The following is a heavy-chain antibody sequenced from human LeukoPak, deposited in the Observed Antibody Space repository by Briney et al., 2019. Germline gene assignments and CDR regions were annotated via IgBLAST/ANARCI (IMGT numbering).Heavy chain of an antibody. CDR2: IYYSGST. V-gene: IGHV4-59*11. CDR1: GGSISSHY. CDR3: ARSRIGYYYYYMDV. J-gene: IGHJ6*03. D-gene: IGHD2-15*01. Sequence: PSETLSLTCTVSGGSISSHYWSWIRQPPGKGLEWIGYIYYSGSTNYNPSLKSRVTISVDTSKNQFSLKLSSVTAADTAVNYCARSRIGYYYYYMDVWGKGTTVTVSS.